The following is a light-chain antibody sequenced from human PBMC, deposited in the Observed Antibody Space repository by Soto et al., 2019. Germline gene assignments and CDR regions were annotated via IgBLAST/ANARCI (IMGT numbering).Light chain of an antibody. CDR1: SSDVGGYNY. CDR2: GVT. Sequence: QSVRTQPASVSGSPGQSITISCTGTSSDVGGYNYVSWYQQHPGKAPKLIIYGVTNRPSGVSNRFSASKSGNTASLAISGLQAEDEAEYYCSSYTPSSTYVFGTGTTVTVL. J-gene: IGLJ1*01. V-gene: IGLV2-14*03. CDR3: SSYTPSSTYV.